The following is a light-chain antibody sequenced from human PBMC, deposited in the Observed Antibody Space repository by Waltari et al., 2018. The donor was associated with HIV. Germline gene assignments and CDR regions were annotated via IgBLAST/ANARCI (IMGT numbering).Light chain of an antibody. V-gene: IGKV1-5*03. CDR3: QQYDSYSWT. CDR1: QSISSW. J-gene: IGKJ1*01. CDR2: KAS. Sequence: DIQMTQSPSTLSASVGARVTITCRASQSISSWLAWYQQKPRKAPKVLIYKASSLESGLPSRCHGSGCETECTHNISSLQSDDLATYWCQQYDSYSWTFGQGTKVEVK.